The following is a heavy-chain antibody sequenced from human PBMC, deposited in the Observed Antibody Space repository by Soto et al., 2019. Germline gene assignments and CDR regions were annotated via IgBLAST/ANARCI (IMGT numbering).Heavy chain of an antibody. CDR3: TTCSSWYLNWFDP. CDR2: IKSKTDGGTT. CDR1: GFTFTSAW. D-gene: IGHD6-13*01. V-gene: IGHV3-15*07. J-gene: IGHJ5*02. Sequence: EEQLAESGGGLVKPGGSLRLSCVVSGFTFTSAWMNWVRQAPGKGLEWVGRIKSKTDGGTTDYAAPVKGRFTISRDDSKNTLYLQMNSLKTEDTAVYYCTTCSSWYLNWFDPWGPGTLVTVSS.